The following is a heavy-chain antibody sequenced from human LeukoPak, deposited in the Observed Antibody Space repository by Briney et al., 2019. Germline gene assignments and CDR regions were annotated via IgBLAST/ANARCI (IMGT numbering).Heavy chain of an antibody. D-gene: IGHD3-10*01. CDR3: ARQGGSGTFGAFNV. V-gene: IGHV5-51*01. CDR1: GYSFTSYW. Sequence: GESLKISCKGSGYSFTSYWIGWVRQMPGKGLEWMGIIHPGDSDIRYSPSSQGLVTISADMSISTAYLQWSSLKASDTAKYYCARQGGSGTFGAFNVWGQGTLVTVSS. J-gene: IGHJ4*02. CDR2: IHPGDSDI.